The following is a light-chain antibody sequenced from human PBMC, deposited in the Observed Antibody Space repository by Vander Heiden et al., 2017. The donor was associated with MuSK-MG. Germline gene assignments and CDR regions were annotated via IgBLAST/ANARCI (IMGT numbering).Light chain of an antibody. CDR1: KLGDKY. CDR3: QAWDSSTAV. J-gene: IGLJ2*01. V-gene: IGLV3-1*01. CDR2: QDS. Sequence: SYELTHPPSVSVSRGQTASIIPPGDKLGDKYACWYQQKPGQSPVLVIYQDSKRPSGIPERFSGSNSGNTATLTISGTQAMDEADYYCQAWDSSTAVFGGGTKLTVL.